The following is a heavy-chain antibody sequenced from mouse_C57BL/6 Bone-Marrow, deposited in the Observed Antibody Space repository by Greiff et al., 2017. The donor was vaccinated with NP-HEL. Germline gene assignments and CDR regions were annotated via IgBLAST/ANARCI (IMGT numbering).Heavy chain of an antibody. CDR2: ISNGGGST. Sequence: EVKLVESGGGLVQPGGSLKLSCAASGFTFSDYYMYWVRQTPEKRLEWVAYISNGGGSTYYPDTVKGRFTISRDNAKNTLYLQMSRLKSEDTAMYYCARHSPYYYGSSYGFAYWGQGTLVTVSA. V-gene: IGHV5-12*01. D-gene: IGHD1-1*01. CDR3: ARHSPYYYGSSYGFAY. J-gene: IGHJ3*01. CDR1: GFTFSDYY.